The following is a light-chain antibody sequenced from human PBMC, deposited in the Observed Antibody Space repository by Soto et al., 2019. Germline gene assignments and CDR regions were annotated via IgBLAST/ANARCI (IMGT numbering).Light chain of an antibody. CDR1: SSNIGSNY. Sequence: HSVLTQPPSASGTPGQRVTISCSGSSSNIGSNYVYWYHQLPGTAPKLLIYSNNQRPSGVPDRFSGSKSGTSASLAISGLRSEDEADYYCAAWDDSLSGRVFGGGTKLTVL. CDR2: SNN. J-gene: IGLJ3*02. CDR3: AAWDDSLSGRV. V-gene: IGLV1-47*02.